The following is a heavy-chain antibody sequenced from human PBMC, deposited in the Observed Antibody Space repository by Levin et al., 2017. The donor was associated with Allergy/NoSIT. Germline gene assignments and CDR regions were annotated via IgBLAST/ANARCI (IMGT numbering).Heavy chain of an antibody. CDR1: GYTFTSYY. CDR3: AREGGGSFRFDY. Sequence: VASVKVSCKTSGYTFTSYYIHWVRQAPGQGLGWVGIINPSGGITSYAQNFQGRVTMTRDTSTSTVYMELSSLRSEDTAVYFCAREGGGSFRFDYWGQGTLVTVSS. D-gene: IGHD1-26*01. V-gene: IGHV1-46*01. CDR2: INPSGGIT. J-gene: IGHJ4*02.